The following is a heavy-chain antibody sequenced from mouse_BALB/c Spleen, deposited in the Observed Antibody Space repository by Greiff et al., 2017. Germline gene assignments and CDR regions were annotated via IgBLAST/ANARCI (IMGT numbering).Heavy chain of an antibody. CDR3: ARSHYYGPFDY. V-gene: IGHV5-17*02. CDR1: GFTFSSFG. J-gene: IGHJ2*01. CDR2: ISNGSSTI. Sequence: EVMLVESGGGLVQPGGSRKLSCAASGFTFSSFGMHWVRQAPEKGLEWVAYISNGSSTIYYADTVKGRFTISRDNPKNTLFLQMTSLRSEDTAMYYCARSHYYGPFDYWGQGTTLTVSS. D-gene: IGHD1-2*01.